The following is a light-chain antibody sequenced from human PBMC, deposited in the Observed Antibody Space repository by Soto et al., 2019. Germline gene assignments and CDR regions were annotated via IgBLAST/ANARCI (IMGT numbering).Light chain of an antibody. V-gene: IGKV1-39*01. J-gene: IGKJ1*01. Sequence: DIQMTQSPSSLSASVGDRVTITCRASQTISTFLNWYQKRPGKAPRLLIYGASTLQSGVPSRFNGSGSGTEFTLTIGSLQLEDFAIYSCQQGFSYPWKFGQGTKVEIK. CDR2: GAS. CDR1: QTISTF. CDR3: QQGFSYPWK.